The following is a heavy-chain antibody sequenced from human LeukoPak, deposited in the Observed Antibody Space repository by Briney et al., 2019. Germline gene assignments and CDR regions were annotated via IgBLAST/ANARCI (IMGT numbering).Heavy chain of an antibody. Sequence: SETLSLTCTVSGSSISSYYWSRIRQPPGKGLEWIGYIYYSGSTNYNPSLKSRVTISVDTSKNQFSLKLSSVTAADTAVYYCARGSGYSSSWYGYWGQGTLVTVSS. CDR1: GSSISSYY. D-gene: IGHD6-13*01. V-gene: IGHV4-59*01. CDR2: IYYSGST. CDR3: ARGSGYSSSWYGY. J-gene: IGHJ4*02.